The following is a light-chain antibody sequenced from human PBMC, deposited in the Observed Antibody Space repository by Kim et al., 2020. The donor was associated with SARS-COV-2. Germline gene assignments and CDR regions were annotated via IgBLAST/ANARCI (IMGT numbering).Light chain of an antibody. CDR1: QTISSDH. CDR2: AAS. J-gene: IGKJ1*01. CDR3: QQYGTSVT. V-gene: IGKV3-20*01. Sequence: LSPGDRPTLSCRASQTISSDHLAWYQHKPGQAPRLLIYAASSRATGVPDRFTGSGSGTDFTLTISRLEPEDLAVYYCQQYGTSVTFGQGTKVDIK.